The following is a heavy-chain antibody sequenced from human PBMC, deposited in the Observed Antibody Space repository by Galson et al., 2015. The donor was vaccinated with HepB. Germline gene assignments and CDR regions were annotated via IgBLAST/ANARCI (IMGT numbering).Heavy chain of an antibody. CDR3: AEDTSLCTNTSCLFDS. D-gene: IGHD2-2*01. V-gene: IGHV3-30-3*01. CDR1: GFTFTTYA. J-gene: IGHJ1*01. Sequence: SLRLSCAASGFTFTTYALHWVRQAPGRGLEWMAAVSSSGDNKYYADSVKGRFTISRDTSKNTLFLQMNSLRPEDTAVYYCAEDTSLCTNTSCLFDSWGQGTLVTVSS. CDR2: VSSSGDNK.